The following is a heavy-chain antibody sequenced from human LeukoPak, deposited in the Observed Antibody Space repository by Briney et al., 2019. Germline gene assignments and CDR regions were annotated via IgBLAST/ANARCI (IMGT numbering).Heavy chain of an antibody. CDR1: GGSISSSSYY. Sequence: SETLXLTCTVSGGSISSSSYYWGWIRQPPGKGLEWIGSIYYSGSTYYNPSIRSRVTISVDTSKNQFSLKMSSVKAADTEGNDCARDTALDHYYYGMYVWGPGTTVTVSS. CDR2: IYYSGST. D-gene: IGHD5-18*01. CDR3: ARDTALDHYYYGMYV. J-gene: IGHJ6*02. V-gene: IGHV4-39*07.